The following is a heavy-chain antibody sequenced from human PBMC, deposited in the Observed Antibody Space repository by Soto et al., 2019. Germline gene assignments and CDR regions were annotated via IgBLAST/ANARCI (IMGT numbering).Heavy chain of an antibody. J-gene: IGHJ4*02. CDR1: GGSISSSHW. V-gene: IGHV4-4*02. CDR3: ASPGGGEDY. Sequence: QVQLQESGPGLVKPSGTLSLSCAVSGGSISSSHWWTWVRQPPGKGLEWIGEIYHSGSTNYNPSLKSRVTLSLAPPRNQSALTLSSVPPPSTAVFYCASPGGGEDYWGQGILVTVSS. CDR2: IYHSGST. D-gene: IGHD3-16*01.